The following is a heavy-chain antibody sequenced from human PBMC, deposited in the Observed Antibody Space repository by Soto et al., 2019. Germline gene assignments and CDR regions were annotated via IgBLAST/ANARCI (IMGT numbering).Heavy chain of an antibody. CDR3: ARDDPRAGTTVGNAFDI. V-gene: IGHV1-69*13. J-gene: IGHJ3*02. CDR1: GGTFSSYA. CDR2: IIPIFGTA. D-gene: IGHD1-1*01. Sequence: EASVKVSCKASGGTFSSYAISWVRQAPGQGLEWMGGIIPIFGTANYAQKFQGRVTITADESTSTAYMELSSLRSEDTAVYYCARDDPRAGTTVGNAFDIWGQGTMVTVSS.